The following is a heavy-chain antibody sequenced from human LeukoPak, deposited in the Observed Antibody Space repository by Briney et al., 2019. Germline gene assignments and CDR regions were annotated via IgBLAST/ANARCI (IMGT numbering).Heavy chain of an antibody. CDR1: GFTFSSYG. D-gene: IGHD5-18*01. Sequence: GGSLRLSCAASGFTFSSYGMHWVRQAPGKGLEWVAVISYDGSNKYYADSVKGRFTISRDNSKNTLYLQMNSLRAEDTAVYYCAKDGRTAMVPHPDYWGQGTLVTVSS. V-gene: IGHV3-30*18. CDR3: AKDGRTAMVPHPDY. J-gene: IGHJ4*02. CDR2: ISYDGSNK.